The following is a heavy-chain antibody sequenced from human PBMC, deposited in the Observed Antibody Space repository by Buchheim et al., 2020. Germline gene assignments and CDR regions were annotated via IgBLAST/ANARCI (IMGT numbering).Heavy chain of an antibody. V-gene: IGHV2-5*02. CDR3: ARLTTGTTSPFDY. J-gene: IGHJ4*02. D-gene: IGHD1-1*01. CDR1: GFLLRTHGVA. CDR2: IYWDGDK. Sequence: QITLRESGPPLVEPTQTLTLTCTFSGFLLRTHGVAVGWLRQPPGKALEWLALIYWDGDKRYSPSLKTRLTVTKDPSKSEVVLTMTDMDPVDTATYYCARLTTGTTSPFDYWGQGTL.